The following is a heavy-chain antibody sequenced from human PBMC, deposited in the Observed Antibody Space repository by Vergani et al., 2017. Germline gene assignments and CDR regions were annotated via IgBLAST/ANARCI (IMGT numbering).Heavy chain of an antibody. D-gene: IGHD5-18*01. CDR2: IYPGDSDT. CDR3: ASKQLWPHDAFEI. V-gene: IGHV5-51*01. Sequence: EVQLVQSGAEVKTPGESLKISCKGSGYSFTSYWIGWVRQMPGKCLEWMGIIYPGDSDTRYSPSFQGQVTISADKSLSTAYLQWSSLKASDTAIYYGASKQLWPHDAFEIWGQGTMVTVSS. J-gene: IGHJ3*02. CDR1: GYSFTSYW.